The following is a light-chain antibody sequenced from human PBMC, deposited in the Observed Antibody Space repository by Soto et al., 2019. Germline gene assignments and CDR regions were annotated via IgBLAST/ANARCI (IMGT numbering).Light chain of an antibody. Sequence: DIQMTQSPSSLSASIGDRVTITCRSSQSIRSYLNWYQQKPGKAPKRLIYAASSLQSGVPSRFSGSGSGTDFTLTISSLQPEDFATYYCQQSYTTPVFGQGTRLEI. V-gene: IGKV1-39*01. J-gene: IGKJ5*01. CDR2: AAS. CDR1: QSIRSY. CDR3: QQSYTTPV.